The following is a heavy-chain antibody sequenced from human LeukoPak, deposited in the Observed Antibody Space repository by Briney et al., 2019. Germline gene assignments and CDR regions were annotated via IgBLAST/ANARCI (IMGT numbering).Heavy chain of an antibody. Sequence: GGSLRLSCEGSAFIFSGHWMNWVRQTPGKGLEWVASIKEDGSERQYVDSVKGRFSISRDNTKGSLFLQLNSLRAEDTAVYYCARENDFWNGYYYFDYWGQGTLVTVSS. CDR3: ARENDFWNGYYYFDY. CDR1: AFIFSGHW. J-gene: IGHJ4*02. CDR2: IKEDGSER. V-gene: IGHV3-7*01. D-gene: IGHD3-3*01.